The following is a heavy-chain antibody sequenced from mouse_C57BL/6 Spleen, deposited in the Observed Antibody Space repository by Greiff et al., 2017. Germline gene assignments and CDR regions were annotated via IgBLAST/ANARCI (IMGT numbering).Heavy chain of an antibody. CDR1: GYTFTDYN. CDR3: ARKRYYGNYWYFDV. V-gene: IGHV1-18*01. D-gene: IGHD2-1*01. CDR2: IYPNNGGT. Sequence: VQLKQSGPELVKPGASVKIPCKASGYTFTDYNMDWVKQSHGQSLEWIGDIYPNNGGTIYNQKFKGKATLTVDKSSRTASMELRSLTSEDTADSYGARKRYYGNYWYFDVWGTGTTVTVSS. J-gene: IGHJ1*03.